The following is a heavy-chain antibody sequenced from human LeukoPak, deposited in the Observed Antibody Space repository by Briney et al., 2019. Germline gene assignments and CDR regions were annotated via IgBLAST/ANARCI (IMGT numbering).Heavy chain of an antibody. Sequence: GRSLRLSCAASGFTFSSYGMHWVRQAPGKGLEWVAVIWYDGSNKYYADSVKGRFTISRDNSKNTLYLQMNSLRAEDTAVYYCAKDHTVTTLGYMDVWGKGITVTVSS. V-gene: IGHV3-33*06. CDR1: GFTFSSYG. D-gene: IGHD4-11*01. CDR3: AKDHTVTTLGYMDV. J-gene: IGHJ6*03. CDR2: IWYDGSNK.